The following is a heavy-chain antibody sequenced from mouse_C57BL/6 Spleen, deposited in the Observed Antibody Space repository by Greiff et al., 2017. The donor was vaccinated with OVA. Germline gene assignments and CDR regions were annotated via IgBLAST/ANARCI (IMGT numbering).Heavy chain of an antibody. CDR3: AREGSSYGWFAY. D-gene: IGHD1-1*01. CDR1: GYSITSGYY. V-gene: IGHV3-6*01. CDR2: ISYDGSN. Sequence: ESGPGLVKPSQSLSLTCSVTGYSITSGYYWNWIRQFPGNKLEWMGYISYDGSNNYNPSLKNGISITRDTSKNQFFLKLNSVTTEDTATYYCAREGSSYGWFAYWGQGTLVTVSA. J-gene: IGHJ3*01.